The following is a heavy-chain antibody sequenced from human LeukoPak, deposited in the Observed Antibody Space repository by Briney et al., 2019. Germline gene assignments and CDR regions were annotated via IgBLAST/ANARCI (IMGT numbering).Heavy chain of an antibody. V-gene: IGHV3-53*01. CDR3: ARIVPGDLSRGDC. CDR2: IYSGANT. CDR1: GFTVSGNY. D-gene: IGHD3-16*02. J-gene: IGHJ4*02. Sequence: GGSLRLSCAASGFTVSGNYMSWVRQAPGKGLEWVSVIYSGANTYYADSVKGRFTISTDASKSTLYVQMNSLRAEDTAVYYCARIVPGDLSRGDCWGQGTLVTVSS.